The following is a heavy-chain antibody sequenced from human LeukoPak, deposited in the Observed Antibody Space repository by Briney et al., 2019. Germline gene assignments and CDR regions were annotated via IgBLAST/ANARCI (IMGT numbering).Heavy chain of an antibody. Sequence: PSETLSLTCIVSGYSISSGYYWGWIRQPPGKGLEWIGNIHHSGSTYYNPSLKSRVTISVDTSKNQFSLKLSSVTAADTAVYYCAREYHSSGWYYPFDYWGQGTLVTVSS. CDR3: AREYHSSGWYYPFDY. V-gene: IGHV4-38-2*02. D-gene: IGHD6-19*01. CDR2: IHHSGST. CDR1: GYSISSGYY. J-gene: IGHJ4*02.